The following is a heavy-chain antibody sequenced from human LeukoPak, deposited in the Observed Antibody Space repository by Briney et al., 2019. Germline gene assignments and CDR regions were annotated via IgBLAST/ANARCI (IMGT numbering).Heavy chain of an antibody. CDR2: ISSSSSTI. CDR3: ARADYYDSSGYGDY. V-gene: IGHV3-48*02. J-gene: IGHJ4*02. CDR1: GFTFSSYS. Sequence: PGGSLRLSCAASGFTFSSYSMNWVRQAPGKGLEWVSYISSSSSTIYYADSVKGRFTISRDNAKNSLYLQMNSLRDEDTAVYYCARADYYDSSGYGDYWGQGTLVTVSS. D-gene: IGHD3-22*01.